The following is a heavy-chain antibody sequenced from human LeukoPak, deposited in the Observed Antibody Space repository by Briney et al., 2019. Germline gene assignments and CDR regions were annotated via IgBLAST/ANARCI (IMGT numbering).Heavy chain of an antibody. Sequence: ASVKVSCKASGYTFTGYYMHWVRQAPGQGLEWMGWINPNSGGTNYAQKFQGRVTMTRDTSISTAYMELSRLRSDDTAVYYCARDGSSGWYYFDYWGQGTLVTVSS. V-gene: IGHV1-2*02. J-gene: IGHJ4*02. D-gene: IGHD6-19*01. CDR1: GYTFTGYY. CDR3: ARDGSSGWYYFDY. CDR2: INPNSGGT.